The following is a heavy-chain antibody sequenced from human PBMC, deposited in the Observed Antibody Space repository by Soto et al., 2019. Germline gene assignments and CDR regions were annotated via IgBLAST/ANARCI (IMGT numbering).Heavy chain of an antibody. Sequence: SETLSLTCTVSGGSISSGGYYWSWIRQHPGKGLEWIGYIHYSGSTYYNPSLKSRVTISVDTSKNQFSLKLSSVTAADTAVYYCARAHYGDYGYGMDVWGQGTTVTVSS. D-gene: IGHD4-17*01. CDR3: ARAHYGDYGYGMDV. J-gene: IGHJ6*02. CDR2: IHYSGST. CDR1: GGSISSGGYY. V-gene: IGHV4-31*03.